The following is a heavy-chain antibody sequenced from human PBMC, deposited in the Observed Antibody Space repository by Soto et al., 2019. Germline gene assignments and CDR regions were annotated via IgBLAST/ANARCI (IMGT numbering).Heavy chain of an antibody. CDR2: IYDRGTT. CDR3: ASRDPGTSVDY. Sequence: SETLSLTCSVSGGSITGGHYWSWIRQHPGRGLEWIGNIYDRGTTSYNPSLKSRLTISLDTSENQFSLKVTSLTAADTAVYYCASRDPGTSVDYWGQGTLVTVSS. V-gene: IGHV4-31*03. CDR1: GGSITGGHY. J-gene: IGHJ4*02. D-gene: IGHD1-7*01.